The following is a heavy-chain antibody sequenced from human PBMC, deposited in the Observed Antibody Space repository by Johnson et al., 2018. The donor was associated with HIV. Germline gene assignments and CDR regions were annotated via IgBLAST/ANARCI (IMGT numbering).Heavy chain of an antibody. V-gene: IGHV3-9*01. D-gene: IGHD2-2*01. CDR2: ISWNSGSI. J-gene: IGHJ3*02. Sequence: VQLVESGGGLVRPGRSLRLSCAASGFTFDDYAMHWVRQAPGKGLEWVSGISWNSGSIGYGDSVKGRFTISRDNAKKYLYLQMNSLRAEDTALYYCAVWGCSSTSCYGEGAFDIWGQGTMVTVSS. CDR3: AVWGCSSTSCYGEGAFDI. CDR1: GFTFDDYA.